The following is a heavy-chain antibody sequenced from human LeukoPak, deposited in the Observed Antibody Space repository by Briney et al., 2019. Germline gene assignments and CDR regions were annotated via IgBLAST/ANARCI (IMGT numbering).Heavy chain of an antibody. CDR3: ARDYDYGSGYAFDI. CDR2: ISYDGSNK. Sequence: PGRSLRLSCAASGFTFSSYAMHWVRQAPGKGLEWVAVISYDGSNKYYADSVKGRFTISRDNSKNTLYLQMNSLRAEDTAVYYCARDYDYGSGYAFDIWGQGTMVTVSS. D-gene: IGHD3-10*01. V-gene: IGHV3-30*14. J-gene: IGHJ3*02. CDR1: GFTFSSYA.